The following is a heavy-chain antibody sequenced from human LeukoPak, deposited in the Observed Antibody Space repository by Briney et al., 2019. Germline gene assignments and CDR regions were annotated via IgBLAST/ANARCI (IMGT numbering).Heavy chain of an antibody. D-gene: IGHD3-3*01. Sequence: GGSLRLSCAASGFTFSTYSMNWVRQAPGKGLEWVSYISSTSYTIYYADSVKGRFTISRDNAKNSLFLQMNSLRDEDTAVYYCASGPFGWSDYWGQGALVTVSS. J-gene: IGHJ4*02. V-gene: IGHV3-48*02. CDR1: GFTFSTYS. CDR3: ASGPFGWSDY. CDR2: ISSTSYTI.